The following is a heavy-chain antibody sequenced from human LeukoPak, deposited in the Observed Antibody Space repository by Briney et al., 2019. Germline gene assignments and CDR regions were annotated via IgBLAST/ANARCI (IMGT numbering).Heavy chain of an antibody. CDR3: ARDVATISNWFDP. D-gene: IGHD5-24*01. J-gene: IGHJ5*02. V-gene: IGHV3-7*01. CDR2: INQDGSEK. CDR1: GFTFSSYW. Sequence: GGSLRLSCAASGFTFSSYWMSWVRQAPGKGLEWVANINQDGSEKYYVDSVKGRFTISRDNAKNSLYLQMNSLRAEDTAVYYCARDVATISNWFDPWAQGTLVTVSS.